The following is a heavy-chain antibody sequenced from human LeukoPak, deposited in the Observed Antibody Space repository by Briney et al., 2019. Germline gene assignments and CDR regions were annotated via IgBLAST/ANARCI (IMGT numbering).Heavy chain of an antibody. CDR2: ISSSSSYI. Sequence: GGSLRLSCAASGFTFSSYSMNWVRQAPGKGLEWVSSISSSSSYIYYADSVKGRFTIYRDNAKHSLYLQMNSLRAEDTAAYYCAREGGHYDFWSGYYPYNWFDPWGQGTLVTVSS. V-gene: IGHV3-21*01. CDR3: AREGGHYDFWSGYYPYNWFDP. CDR1: GFTFSSYS. J-gene: IGHJ5*02. D-gene: IGHD3-3*01.